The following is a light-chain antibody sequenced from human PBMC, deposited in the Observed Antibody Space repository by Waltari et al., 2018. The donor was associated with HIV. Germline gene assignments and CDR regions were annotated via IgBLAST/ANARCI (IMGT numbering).Light chain of an antibody. J-gene: IGLJ2*01. CDR3: CSYAGSSTFV. CDR1: SSDGGNYNY. Sequence: QSALTQPASVSGPPGQSITISCTGTSSDGGNYNYGSWYQPPPGQAPRLMVYHVNKRPSGVSNRFAGSKSCNTASLKISGLQAEDEADYCCCSYAGSSTFVFGGGTKLTVL. CDR2: HVN. V-gene: IGLV2-23*02.